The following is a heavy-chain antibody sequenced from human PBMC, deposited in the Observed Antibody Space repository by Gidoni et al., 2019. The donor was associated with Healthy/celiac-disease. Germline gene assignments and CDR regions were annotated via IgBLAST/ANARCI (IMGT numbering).Heavy chain of an antibody. D-gene: IGHD3-22*01. CDR2: IRSKAYGGTT. CDR1: GFTFGDYA. J-gene: IGHJ4*02. V-gene: IGHV3-49*04. Sequence: EVQLVESGGGLVQPGRSLRLSCTASGFTFGDYAMIWVRQAPGKGLEWVGFIRSKAYGGTTEYAASVKGRFTISRDDSKSIAYLQMNSLKTEDTAVYYCTREHYDSSGYYYVVDYWGQGTLVTVSS. CDR3: TREHYDSSGYYYVVDY.